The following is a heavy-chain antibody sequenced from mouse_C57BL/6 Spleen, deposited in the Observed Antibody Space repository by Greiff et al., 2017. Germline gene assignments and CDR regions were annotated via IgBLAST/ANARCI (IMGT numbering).Heavy chain of an antibody. CDR3: ARVRDDGSSYGSYFDY. CDR2: IDPSESYT. Sequence: QVQLQQPGAELVRPGTSVKLSCKASGYTFTSYWMHWVKQRPGQGLEWIGVIDPSESYTNYNQKFKGTATLTVDTYSSTASMQLSSLTSEDSAVDDCARVRDDGSSYGSYFDYWGLVTTHTVSS. CDR1: GYTFTSYW. V-gene: IGHV1-59*01. J-gene: IGHJ2*01. D-gene: IGHD1-1*01.